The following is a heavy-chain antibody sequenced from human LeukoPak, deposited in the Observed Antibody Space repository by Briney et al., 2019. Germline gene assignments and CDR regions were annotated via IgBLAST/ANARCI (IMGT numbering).Heavy chain of an antibody. CDR1: GFTFSSYS. J-gene: IGHJ4*02. Sequence: GGSLRLSFAASGFTFSSYSMNWVRQAPGKGLEWVSSISSSSSYVYYADSVKGRFTISRDNAKNSLYLQMNSLRAEDTAVYYCAVSGTGDYWGQGTLVTVSS. D-gene: IGHD1/OR15-1a*01. V-gene: IGHV3-21*01. CDR2: ISSSSSYV. CDR3: AVSGTGDY.